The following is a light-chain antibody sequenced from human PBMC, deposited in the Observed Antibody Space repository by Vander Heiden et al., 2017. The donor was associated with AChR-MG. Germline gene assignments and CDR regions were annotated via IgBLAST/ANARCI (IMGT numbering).Light chain of an antibody. CDR2: DVS. CDR1: SSDIGANYY. J-gene: IGLJ3*02. Sequence: QSALTQPASVSGSPGQSITISCAGSSSDIGANYYVSWFQQHPGKAPRLIIYDVSYRPSGASPRFSGSKSGSTASLTISGLQAEDEAIYFCSSYSRGTTLVMFGGGTLLTVL. V-gene: IGLV2-14*03. CDR3: SSYSRGTTLVM.